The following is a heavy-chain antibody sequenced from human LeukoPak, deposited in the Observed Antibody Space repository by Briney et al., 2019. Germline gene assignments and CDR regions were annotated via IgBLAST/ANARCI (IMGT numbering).Heavy chain of an antibody. J-gene: IGHJ4*02. CDR3: ARRVTYYYDSSGYYLFDY. Sequence: GESLKISCKVSGYSFTSYWIGWVRQMPGEGLEWMGIIYPGDSDTRYSPSFQGQVTISADKSISTAYLQWSSLKASDTAMYYCARRVTYYYDSSGYYLFDYWGQGTLVTVSS. V-gene: IGHV5-51*01. D-gene: IGHD3-22*01. CDR1: GYSFTSYW. CDR2: IYPGDSDT.